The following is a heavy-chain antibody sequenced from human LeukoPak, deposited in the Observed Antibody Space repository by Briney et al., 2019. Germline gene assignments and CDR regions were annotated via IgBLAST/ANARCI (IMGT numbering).Heavy chain of an antibody. D-gene: IGHD3-22*01. J-gene: IGHJ4*02. V-gene: IGHV3-23*01. CDR2: ISGSGGST. CDR1: GFTFSSYA. CDR3: AKCGESNGYSSVEY. Sequence: GGSLRLSCAASGFTFSSYAMSWVRQAPGKGLEWVSAISGSGGSTYYADSVKGRFTISRDNSKNTLYLQMDSLTAEDTAVYYCAKCGESNGYSSVEYWGQGTLVTVSS.